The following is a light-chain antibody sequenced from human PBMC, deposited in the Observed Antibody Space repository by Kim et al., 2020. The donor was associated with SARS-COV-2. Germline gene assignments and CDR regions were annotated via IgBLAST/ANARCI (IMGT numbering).Light chain of an antibody. CDR2: DAT. J-gene: IGKJ4*01. Sequence: ETVLTQSPATLSLSPGERATLSCRASQNVDIYLAWYQQKPGQAPRLLIYDATNRATGIPDRFSGSGSGTDFTLTISGLEPEDFAIYYCQQRRNLPPLTFGGGTKLEI. CDR1: QNVDIY. V-gene: IGKV3-11*01. CDR3: QQRRNLPPLT.